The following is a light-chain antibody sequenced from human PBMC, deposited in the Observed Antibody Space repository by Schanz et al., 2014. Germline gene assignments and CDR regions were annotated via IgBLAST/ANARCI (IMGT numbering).Light chain of an antibody. Sequence: EIGMTQSPATLSVSPGESATLSCRASQSVSTNLAWYQQKPGQAPRLLIYDASTRATGIPARFSGSGSGTEFTLTISSLQSEDFAVYYCQQYGSSRWTFGQGTKVEIK. V-gene: IGKV3-15*01. J-gene: IGKJ1*01. CDR2: DAS. CDR1: QSVSTN. CDR3: QQYGSSRWT.